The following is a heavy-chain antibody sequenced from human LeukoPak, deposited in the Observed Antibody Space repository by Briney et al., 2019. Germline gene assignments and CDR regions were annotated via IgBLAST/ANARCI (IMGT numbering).Heavy chain of an antibody. CDR3: ATPFTRYGY. J-gene: IGHJ4*02. CDR1: GYTITDYY. Sequence: ASVKVSCKASGYTITDYYVHWVRQAPGQGLEWMGWIIPNSGGTNYAQKFQGRVTMTRDTSISTAYMDLTSLTSDDTAVYYCATPFTRYGYWGQGTLVTVSS. D-gene: IGHD5-18*01. V-gene: IGHV1-2*02. CDR2: IIPNSGGT.